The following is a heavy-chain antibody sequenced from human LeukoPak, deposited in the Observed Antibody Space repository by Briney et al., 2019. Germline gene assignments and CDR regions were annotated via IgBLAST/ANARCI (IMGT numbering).Heavy chain of an antibody. V-gene: IGHV1-18*01. J-gene: IGHJ4*02. CDR2: ISAYNGNT. Sequence: GASVKVSCKASGYTFTSYGISWVRQAPGQGLEWMGWISAYNGNTNYAQKLQGRVTMTTDTSKSTAYKELRSLRSDDTAVYYCARSGLEATMIVVVIEVFDYWGKGTLVTVTS. CDR1: GYTFTSYG. CDR3: ARSGLEATMIVVVIEVFDY. D-gene: IGHD3-22*01.